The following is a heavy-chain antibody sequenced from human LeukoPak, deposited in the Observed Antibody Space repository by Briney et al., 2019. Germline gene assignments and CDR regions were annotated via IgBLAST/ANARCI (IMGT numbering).Heavy chain of an antibody. CDR1: GGSISSNY. J-gene: IGHJ4*02. D-gene: IGHD3-22*01. CDR3: ARRAYSSGYYYFDY. Sequence: SETLSLTCNVSGGSISSNYWSWIRQPPGGGLEGIGYIYYSGSTIYNPSLKSRVTISVDTSKNQFSLKLSSVTAADTAVYYCARRAYSSGYYYFDYWGQGTLVTVSS. V-gene: IGHV4-59*01. CDR2: IYYSGST.